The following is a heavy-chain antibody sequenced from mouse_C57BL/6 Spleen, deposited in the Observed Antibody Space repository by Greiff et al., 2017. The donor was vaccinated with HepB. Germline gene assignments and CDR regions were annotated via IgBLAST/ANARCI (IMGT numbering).Heavy chain of an antibody. CDR1: GFTFSSYA. CDR2: ISDGGSYT. J-gene: IGHJ3*01. CDR3: ARSPWYSFAY. V-gene: IGHV5-4*03. Sequence: EVKLMESGGGLVKPGGSLKLSCAASGFTFSSYAMPWVRQTPEKRLEWVATISDGGSYTYYPDNVKGRFTISRDNAKNNLYLQMSHLKSEDSAWYCCARSPWYSFAYWGQGTLVTVSA. D-gene: IGHD1-1*02.